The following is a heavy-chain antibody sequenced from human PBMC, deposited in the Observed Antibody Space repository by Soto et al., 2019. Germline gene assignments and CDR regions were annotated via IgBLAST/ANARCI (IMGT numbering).Heavy chain of an antibody. D-gene: IGHD6-19*01. Sequence: QVQLQESGPGLVKPSQTLSLTCTVSGGSISSGGYYWSWIRQHPGKGLEWIGYIYYSGGTYYNPSLKSRVTISVDTSKNQFSLKLSSVTAADTAVYYCARVRGRTVAGTGAFDIWGQGTMVTVSS. CDR2: IYYSGGT. J-gene: IGHJ3*02. V-gene: IGHV4-31*03. CDR3: ARVRGRTVAGTGAFDI. CDR1: GGSISSGGYY.